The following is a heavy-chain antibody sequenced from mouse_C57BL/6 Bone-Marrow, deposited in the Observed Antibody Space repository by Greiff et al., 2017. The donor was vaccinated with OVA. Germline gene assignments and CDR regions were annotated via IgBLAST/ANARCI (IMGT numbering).Heavy chain of an antibody. CDR2: IYPGDGDT. D-gene: IGHD5-1*01. J-gene: IGHJ2*01. CDR1: GYAFSSYW. V-gene: IGHV1-80*01. Sequence: QVHVKQSGAELVKPGASVKISCKASGYAFSSYWMNWVKQRPGKGLEWIGQIYPGDGDTNYNGKFKGKATLTADKSSSTAYMQLSSLTSEDSAVYFCARSIYLSSYFDYWGQGTTLTVSS. CDR3: ARSIYLSSYFDY.